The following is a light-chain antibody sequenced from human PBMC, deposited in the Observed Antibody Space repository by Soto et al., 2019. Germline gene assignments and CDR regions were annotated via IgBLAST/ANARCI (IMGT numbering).Light chain of an antibody. CDR3: QHYGSSPGT. CDR2: DAS. Sequence: EIVLTQSPGTLSLSPGERATLSCRASQSVSSSYLAWYQQKPGQAPRLLIYDASSRATGIPDRFSVSGSGTDFPLTISRLEPEDCAVFYCQHYGSSPGTFGQGTRLEIK. CDR1: QSVSSSY. V-gene: IGKV3-20*01. J-gene: IGKJ5*01.